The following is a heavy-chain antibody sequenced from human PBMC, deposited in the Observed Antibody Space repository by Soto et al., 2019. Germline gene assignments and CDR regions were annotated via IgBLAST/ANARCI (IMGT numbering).Heavy chain of an antibody. D-gene: IGHD1-26*01. Sequence: GGSLRLSCAASGFTFSSYAMSWVRQAPGKGLEWVSAISGSGGSTYYADSVKGRFTISRDNSKNTLYLQMNSLRAEDTAVYYCANSGSYLGAAKTDAFDIWGQGTMVTVSS. V-gene: IGHV3-23*01. CDR3: ANSGSYLGAAKTDAFDI. CDR2: ISGSGGST. J-gene: IGHJ3*02. CDR1: GFTFSSYA.